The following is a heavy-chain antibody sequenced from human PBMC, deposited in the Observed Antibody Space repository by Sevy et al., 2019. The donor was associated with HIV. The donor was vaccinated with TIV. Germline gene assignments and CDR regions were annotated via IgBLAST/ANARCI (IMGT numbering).Heavy chain of an antibody. CDR1: GFSISNNY. J-gene: IGHJ5*02. Sequence: GGSLRLSCAASGFSISNNYMAWVRQAPGKGLEWVSVMYSGGSPYYADSVKGRFALSRDMSKNTVYLQMNSLRAEDTAVYYCARGYCGGGSCTAFDPWGQGTLVTVSS. CDR3: ARGYCGGGSCTAFDP. CDR2: MYSGGSP. V-gene: IGHV3-53*01. D-gene: IGHD2-15*01.